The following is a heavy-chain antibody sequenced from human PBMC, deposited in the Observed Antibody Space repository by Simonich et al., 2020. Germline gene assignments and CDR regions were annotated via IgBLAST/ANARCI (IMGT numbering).Heavy chain of an antibody. D-gene: IGHD7-27*01. V-gene: IGHV3-30*07. CDR2: ISYDGSNR. Sequence: QVQLVESGGGVVQPGRSLRLSCAASGFTFSSYAMHWVRQAHGKGLGGVAVISYDGSNRYYADSVKGRFTITSDNSKNTLYLQMNSLRAEDTAVYYCAREDLTGDAFDIWGQGTMVTVSS. CDR3: AREDLTGDAFDI. CDR1: GFTFSSYA. J-gene: IGHJ3*02.